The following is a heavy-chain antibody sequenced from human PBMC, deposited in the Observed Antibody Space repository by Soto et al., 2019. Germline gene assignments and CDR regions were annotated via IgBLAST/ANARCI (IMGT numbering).Heavy chain of an antibody. CDR3: AREGSDSSGYYFDY. CDR2: ISYDGSNK. J-gene: IGHJ4*02. Sequence: GGSLRLSCAASGFTFSSYAMHWVRQAPGKGLEWVAVISYDGSNKYYADSVKGRFTISRDNSKNTLYLQMNSLRAEDSAVYYCAREGSDSSGYYFDYWGQGTLVTVSS. CDR1: GFTFSSYA. V-gene: IGHV3-30-3*01. D-gene: IGHD3-22*01.